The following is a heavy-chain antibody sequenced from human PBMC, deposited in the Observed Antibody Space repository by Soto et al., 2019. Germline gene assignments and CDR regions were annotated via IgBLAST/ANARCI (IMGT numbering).Heavy chain of an antibody. V-gene: IGHV1-69*04. CDR1: GGTFSSYV. CDR3: ARDRALNSAARGMAY. CDR2: IIPMFGIT. J-gene: IGHJ4*02. Sequence: QVQLVQSGAEVKKPGSSMKVSCKASGGTFSSYVFSWVRQAPGQGLEWMGRIIPMFGITNYAQKFEGRVTSTANTSPTTVDIELQRLLSEDPAIYYCARDRALNSAARGMAYWGQGTLVTVSS. D-gene: IGHD6-6*01.